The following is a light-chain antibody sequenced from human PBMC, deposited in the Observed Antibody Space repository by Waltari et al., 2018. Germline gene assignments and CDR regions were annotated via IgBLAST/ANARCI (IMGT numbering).Light chain of an antibody. J-gene: IGLJ2*01. V-gene: IGLV2-14*03. Sequence: QSALTQPASVSGSPGQSITISCTGTNNDVGASKFVSWYQQHPGRAPHLMNYDVTERPAGISYRFSGSKSANTASLTISGLLPEDEAIYYCCSFTATHTLLFGGGTTVTVL. CDR2: DVT. CDR1: NNDVGASKF. CDR3: CSFTATHTLL.